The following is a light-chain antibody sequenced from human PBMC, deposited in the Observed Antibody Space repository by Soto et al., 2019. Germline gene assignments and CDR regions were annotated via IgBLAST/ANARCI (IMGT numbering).Light chain of an antibody. V-gene: IGKV3-11*01. J-gene: IGKJ4*01. CDR3: QQRSDWPPSLT. CDR2: AAS. CDR1: QSVSSS. Sequence: EIVLTQSPATLSLSPGERATLSCRASQSVSSSLAWYQQKPGQAPRLLIYAASHRATGIPTRFSGSASGTDFTLTISSLEPEDFADYYCQQRSDWPPSLTFGGGTKVEIK.